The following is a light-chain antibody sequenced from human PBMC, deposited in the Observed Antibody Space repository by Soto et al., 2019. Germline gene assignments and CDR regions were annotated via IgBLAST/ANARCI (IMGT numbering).Light chain of an antibody. CDR2: GAS. CDR3: QQYGRSST. J-gene: IGKJ5*01. Sequence: IMLTQSPVTLSLSPGERGTLSCTASQSVSSSYLAWYQQKPGQAPRLLIYGASSRPTGIPDRFSGSGSGTNFTLTISSLEPEALAVYYCQQYGRSSTFGQGTRLEIK. V-gene: IGKV3-20*01. CDR1: QSVSSSY.